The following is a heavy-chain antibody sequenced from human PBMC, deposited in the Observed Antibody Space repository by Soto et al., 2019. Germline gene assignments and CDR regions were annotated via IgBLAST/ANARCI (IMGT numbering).Heavy chain of an antibody. Sequence: QVQLQESGPGLVKPSETLSLMCTVSGGSISSSYWSWIRQPPGKGLEWIGYIYYSGSTNYNPSLKSRVTXXVXTXKNQCSLKLSSVTAADTAVYYCARERRDGYKHYFDYWGQGTLVTVSS. CDR3: ARERRDGYKHYFDY. CDR2: IYYSGST. V-gene: IGHV4-59*01. CDR1: GGSISSSY. J-gene: IGHJ4*02. D-gene: IGHD5-12*01.